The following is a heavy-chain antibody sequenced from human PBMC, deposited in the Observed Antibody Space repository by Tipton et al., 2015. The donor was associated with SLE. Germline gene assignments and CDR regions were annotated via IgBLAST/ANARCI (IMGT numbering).Heavy chain of an antibody. Sequence: LRLSCAVYGGSFSGYYWSWIRQPPGKGLVWIGEINHSGSPYYNPSLKSRVTISIDRSKNQFSLKLSSVTAADTAVYYCARATVESEGFDYWGQGTLVTVSS. CDR1: GGSFSGYY. D-gene: IGHD1-1*01. V-gene: IGHV4-34*01. CDR2: INHSGSP. CDR3: ARATVESEGFDY. J-gene: IGHJ4*02.